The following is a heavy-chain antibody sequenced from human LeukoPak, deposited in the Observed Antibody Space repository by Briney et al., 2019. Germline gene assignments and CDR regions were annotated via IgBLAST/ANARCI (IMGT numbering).Heavy chain of an antibody. CDR2: VHFDGGT. CDR1: GGSVTSGTYH. CDR3: ARDHYYDGRGRFDP. V-gene: IGHV4-39*07. D-gene: IGHD3-16*01. Sequence: SETLSLTCSVSGGSVTSGTYHWGWIRQPPGKGLEWIGSVHFDGGTHYKPSLQSRVTISVATSKNQFSLRLSSVTAADTTLYYCARDHYYDGRGRFDPWGQGTLVTVSS. J-gene: IGHJ5*02.